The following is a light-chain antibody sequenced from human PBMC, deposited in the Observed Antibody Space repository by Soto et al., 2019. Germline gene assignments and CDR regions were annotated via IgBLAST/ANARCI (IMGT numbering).Light chain of an antibody. Sequence: DIQMTQSPSTLSASVGDRVTITFRASQSISSWWAWYQQKPGKAPKLLIYKASSLESGVPSRFSGSGSGTEFTLTISSLQPDDFATYYCQQYNSYSAITFGQGTRLEIK. CDR3: QQYNSYSAIT. CDR2: KAS. V-gene: IGKV1-5*03. J-gene: IGKJ5*01. CDR1: QSISSW.